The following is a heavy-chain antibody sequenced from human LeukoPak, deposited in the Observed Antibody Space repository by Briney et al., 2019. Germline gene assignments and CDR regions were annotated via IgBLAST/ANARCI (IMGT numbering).Heavy chain of an antibody. D-gene: IGHD3-10*01. CDR1: GYTFTGYY. CDR3: ARGNVLLWFGELLFFDY. J-gene: IGHJ4*02. V-gene: IGHV1-2*02. CDR2: INPNSGGT. Sequence: ASVKVSCKASGYTFTGYYMHWVRQAPGQGLEWMGWINPNSGGTNYAQKFQGRVTMTRDTSISTAYMELSRLRSDDTAVYYCARGNVLLWFGELLFFDYWGQGTLVTVSS.